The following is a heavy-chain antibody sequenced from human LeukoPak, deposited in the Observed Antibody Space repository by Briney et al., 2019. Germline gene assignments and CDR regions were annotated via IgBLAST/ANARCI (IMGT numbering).Heavy chain of an antibody. CDR3: AIAGY. CDR2: IYTNGST. CDR1: GGSISGYF. Sequence: SETLSLTCTVSGGSISGYFWSWIRQPPGKGLEWIGYIYTNGSTGYNPSLKSRVTISVDTSKNQFSLKVSSVTAADTAVYYCAIAGYWGQGTLVTVPS. V-gene: IGHV4-4*09. J-gene: IGHJ4*02.